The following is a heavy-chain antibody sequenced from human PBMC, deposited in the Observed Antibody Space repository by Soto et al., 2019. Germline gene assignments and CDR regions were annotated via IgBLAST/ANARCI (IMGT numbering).Heavy chain of an antibody. V-gene: IGHV1-69*06. Sequence: QVQLAQSGTEVKKPGSSVQVSCKASGGTFTNFAISWVRQAPGQGLEWMGGIIPVFGTQNYAQRFQGRVTLTADKSTSTAHMDLSSLRSDDTAVYYCATDSRRISRTNLPPNYYGMDVWGQGTTVTVSS. CDR3: ATDSRRISRTNLPPNYYGMDV. D-gene: IGHD2-2*01. CDR1: GGTFTNFA. CDR2: IIPVFGTQ. J-gene: IGHJ6*02.